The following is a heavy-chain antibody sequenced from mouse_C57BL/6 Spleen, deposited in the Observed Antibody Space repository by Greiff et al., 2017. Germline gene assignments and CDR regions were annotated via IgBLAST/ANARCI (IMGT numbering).Heavy chain of an antibody. CDR2: INPNNGGT. V-gene: IGHV1-26*01. CDR1: GYTFTDYY. J-gene: IGHJ4*01. Sequence: EVQLQQSGPELVKPGDSVQISCKASGYTFTDYYMNWVKQSHGKSLEWIGDINPNNGGTSYNQKFKGKATLTVDKYSSTAYMELRSLTSEDSAVYYCARDTTGRGAMDYWGQGTSVTVAS. CDR3: ARDTTGRGAMDY. D-gene: IGHD2-14*01.